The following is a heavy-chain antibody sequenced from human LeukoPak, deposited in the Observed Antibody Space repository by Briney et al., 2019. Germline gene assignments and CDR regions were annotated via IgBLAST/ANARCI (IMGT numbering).Heavy chain of an antibody. Sequence: GGSLRLSCAASGFTFSSYAMHWVRQAPGKGLEWVAVISYDGSNKYYADSVKGRFTISRDNSKNTLYLQMNSLRAVDTAVYYCAREYDSSGYYKLLVDYWGQGTLVTVSS. CDR3: AREYDSSGYYKLLVDY. CDR2: ISYDGSNK. J-gene: IGHJ4*02. D-gene: IGHD3-22*01. V-gene: IGHV3-30-3*01. CDR1: GFTFSSYA.